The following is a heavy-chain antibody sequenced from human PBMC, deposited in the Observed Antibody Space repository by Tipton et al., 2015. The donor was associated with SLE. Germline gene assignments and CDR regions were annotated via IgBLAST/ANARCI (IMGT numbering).Heavy chain of an antibody. J-gene: IGHJ5*02. CDR3: ARGLVYSSGSNWFDP. CDR1: GGSITIYY. Sequence: TLSLTCTVSGGSITIYYWSWIRQSPGKGLECIGYIHDSGSTNYNPTLKSRVTISGDTSNNQFSLRLSSVTAADTAVYYCARGLVYSSGSNWFDPWGQGTLVTVSS. D-gene: IGHD6-19*01. CDR2: IHDSGST. V-gene: IGHV4-59*12.